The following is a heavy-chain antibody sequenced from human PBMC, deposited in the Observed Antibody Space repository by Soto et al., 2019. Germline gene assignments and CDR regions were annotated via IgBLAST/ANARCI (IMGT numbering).Heavy chain of an antibody. Sequence: SETLSLTCAVYGGSFSGYYWSWIRQPPGKGLGWIGYIYYSGSTYYNPPLKSRVTISVDTSKNQFSLKLSSVTAADTAVYYCARAYDESPTWFDPWGQGTLVTVSS. CDR1: GGSFSGYY. CDR3: ARAYDESPTWFDP. CDR2: IYYSGST. V-gene: IGHV4-30-4*01. D-gene: IGHD5-12*01. J-gene: IGHJ5*02.